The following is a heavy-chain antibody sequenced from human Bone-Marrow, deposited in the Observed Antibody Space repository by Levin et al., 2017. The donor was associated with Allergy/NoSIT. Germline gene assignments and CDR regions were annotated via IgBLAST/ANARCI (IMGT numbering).Heavy chain of an antibody. CDR3: ATHYSGTFYFFDS. CDR2: IYSGGTT. V-gene: IGHV3-53*01. D-gene: IGHD6-13*01. CDR1: GFTVSSNY. J-gene: IGHJ4*02. Sequence: GGSLRLSCAASGFTVSSNYMSWVRQAPGKGLEWVSTIYSGGTTSHSDSVKGRFTISRDSSKNTLYLQMNSLRAGDTAVYYCATHYSGTFYFFDSWGQGTLVTV.